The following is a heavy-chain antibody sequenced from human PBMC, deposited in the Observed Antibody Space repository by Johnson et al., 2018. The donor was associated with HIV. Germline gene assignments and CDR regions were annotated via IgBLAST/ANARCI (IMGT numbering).Heavy chain of an antibody. CDR1: GFTVSNNY. Sequence: VQLVESGGGLVQPGGSLRLSCAASGFTVSNNYMSWVRQAPGKGLEWVSVIYSGGSTYYADSVKGRFTISRGNSKNTLYLQMNSLRAEDTAVYYCARESVALVAFDIWGQGTMVTVSS. CDR3: ARESVALVAFDI. J-gene: IGHJ3*02. V-gene: IGHV3-66*01. D-gene: IGHD6-13*01. CDR2: IYSGGST.